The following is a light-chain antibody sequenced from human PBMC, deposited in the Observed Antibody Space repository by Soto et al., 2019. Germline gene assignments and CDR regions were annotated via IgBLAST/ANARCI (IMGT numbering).Light chain of an antibody. Sequence: DIQMTQSPSTLAASVGDRVTITCRASQSISSWLAWYQQKPGKAPKLLIYDASSVESGVPSRFSGSGSGTEFTLTISSLQPDDFATYYCQQYNSYSRTVGQGTKVDIK. V-gene: IGKV1-5*01. J-gene: IGKJ1*01. CDR2: DAS. CDR3: QQYNSYSRT. CDR1: QSISSW.